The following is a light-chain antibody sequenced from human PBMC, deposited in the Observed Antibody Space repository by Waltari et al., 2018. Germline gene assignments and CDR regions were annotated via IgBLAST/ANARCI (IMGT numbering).Light chain of an antibody. Sequence: EVVMTQSPATLSLSPGERATLSCRASQSITTNLARYQHKPGQAPRLLIYDASTRATSVPARFSGSGSGTEFTLTISSLQSEDFAVYYCQQYNRWPPITFGQGTRLAIK. CDR3: QQYNRWPPIT. J-gene: IGKJ5*01. CDR2: DAS. V-gene: IGKV3-15*01. CDR1: QSITTN.